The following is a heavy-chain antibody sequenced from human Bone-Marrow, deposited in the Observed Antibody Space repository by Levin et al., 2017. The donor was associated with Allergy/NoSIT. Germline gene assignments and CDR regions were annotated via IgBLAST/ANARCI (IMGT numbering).Heavy chain of an antibody. Sequence: SCAASGFTLSDHYMSWIRQAPGKGLEWVSYISSSGSAVYYADSVKSRFTISRDNAKNSLYLQMHSLRAADTAVYYCARDEGTSAYLTVVFDSWGQGTLVTVSS. CDR3: ARDEGTSAYLTVVFDS. D-gene: IGHD3-22*01. V-gene: IGHV3-11*01. CDR2: ISSSGSAV. J-gene: IGHJ4*02. CDR1: GFTLSDHY.